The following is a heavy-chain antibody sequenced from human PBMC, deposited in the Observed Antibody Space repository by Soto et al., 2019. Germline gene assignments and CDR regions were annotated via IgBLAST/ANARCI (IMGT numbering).Heavy chain of an antibody. D-gene: IGHD6-13*01. V-gene: IGHV4-31*03. CDR1: GGSISSGGYY. CDR3: ARAPSGSSWPDY. Sequence: QVQLQESGPGLVKPSQTLSLTCTVSGGSISSGGYYWSWIRQHPGKGLEWIGYIYYSGSTYYNPSHKSRVTISVDTAKNQCSLKLSSVTAADTAVYYCARAPSGSSWPDYWGQGTLVTVSS. CDR2: IYYSGST. J-gene: IGHJ4*02.